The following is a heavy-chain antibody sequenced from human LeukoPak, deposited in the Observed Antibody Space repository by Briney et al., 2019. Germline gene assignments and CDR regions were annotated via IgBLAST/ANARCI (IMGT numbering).Heavy chain of an antibody. CDR3: AREVIAAAAQNWFDP. CDR2: IYHSGST. V-gene: IGHV4-38-2*02. CDR1: GYSISSGYY. Sequence: SETLSLTCTVSGYSISSGYYWGWIRQPPGKGPEWIGSIYHSGSTYYNPSLKSRVTISVDTSKNQFSLKLSSVTAADTAVYYCAREVIAAAAQNWFDPWGQGTLVTVSS. D-gene: IGHD6-13*01. J-gene: IGHJ5*02.